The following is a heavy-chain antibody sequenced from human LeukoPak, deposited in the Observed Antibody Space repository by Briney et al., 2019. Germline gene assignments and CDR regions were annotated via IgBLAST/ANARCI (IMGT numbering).Heavy chain of an antibody. CDR3: AGKAVAGPYFDY. D-gene: IGHD6-19*01. Sequence: PSETLSLTCAVYGGAFSGYYWSWIRQPPGKGLEWIGEINHRGSTNYNPSLKSRVSISVDTSKNQFSLKLTSVTAADTAVYYCAGKAVAGPYFDYWGQGTLVTVSS. CDR2: INHRGST. CDR1: GGAFSGYY. J-gene: IGHJ4*02. V-gene: IGHV4-34*01.